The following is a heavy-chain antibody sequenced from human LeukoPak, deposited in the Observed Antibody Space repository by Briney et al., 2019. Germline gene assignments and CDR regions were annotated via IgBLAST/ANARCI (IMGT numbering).Heavy chain of an antibody. J-gene: IGHJ3*02. Sequence: GASVKVSCKASGYTFTSYAISWVRQAPGQGLEWMGGIIPIFGTANYAQKFQGRVTITADESTSTAYMELSSLRSEDTAVYYCARSGAVAGPGAFDIWGQGTMVTVSS. CDR1: GYTFTSYA. CDR3: ARSGAVAGPGAFDI. CDR2: IIPIFGTA. V-gene: IGHV1-69*13. D-gene: IGHD6-13*01.